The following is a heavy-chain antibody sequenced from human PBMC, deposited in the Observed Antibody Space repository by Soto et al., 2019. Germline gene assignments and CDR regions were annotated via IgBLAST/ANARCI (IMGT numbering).Heavy chain of an antibody. CDR3: ARDRSAVCSGGSCYLVWFDP. J-gene: IGHJ5*02. D-gene: IGHD2-15*01. CDR1: GYTFTSYG. Sequence: ASLKVSCKASGYTFTSYGISWVRQAPGQGLEWMGWISAYNGNTNYAQKLQGRVTMTTDTSTSTAYMELRSLRSDDAAVYYCARDRSAVCSGGSCYLVWFDPWGQGTLVTVSS. V-gene: IGHV1-18*01. CDR2: ISAYNGNT.